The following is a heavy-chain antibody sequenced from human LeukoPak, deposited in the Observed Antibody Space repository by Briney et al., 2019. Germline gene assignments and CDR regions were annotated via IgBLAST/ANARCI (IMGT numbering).Heavy chain of an antibody. D-gene: IGHD5-18*01. J-gene: IGHJ6*03. CDR1: GGSINSYY. Sequence: SETLSLTCTVSGGSINSYYWSWIRQPPGKGLEWIGYIHYSGSTNYNPSLKSRVTISVDTSKNHFSLKLSSVTTADTAVYYCARTTEGGYTYGYFYYYYVDVWGKGTTVTISS. CDR2: IHYSGST. V-gene: IGHV4-59*01. CDR3: ARTTEGGYTYGYFYYYYVDV.